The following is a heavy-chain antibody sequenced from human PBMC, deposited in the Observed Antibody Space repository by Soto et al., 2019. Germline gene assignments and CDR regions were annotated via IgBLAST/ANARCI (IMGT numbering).Heavy chain of an antibody. V-gene: IGHV1-69*13. CDR2: IIPIFGTA. J-gene: IGHJ4*02. CDR1: GGTFSSYA. CDR3: ARDRTTVVTLDY. Sequence: ASVKVSCKASGGTFSSYAISWVRQAPGQGLEWMGGIIPIFGTANYAQKFQGRVTITADESTSTAYMELSSLRSEDTAVYYCARDRTTVVTLDYWGQGTLVTVPQ. D-gene: IGHD4-17*01.